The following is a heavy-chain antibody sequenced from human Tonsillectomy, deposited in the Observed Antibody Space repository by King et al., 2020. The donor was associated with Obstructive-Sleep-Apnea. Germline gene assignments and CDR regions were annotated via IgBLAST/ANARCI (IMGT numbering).Heavy chain of an antibody. V-gene: IGHV3-23*04. CDR2: ISGSGGST. Sequence: VQLVESGGGLVQPGGSLRLSCAASGFTSSSYGISWVRQAPQKGLEWVSAISGSGGSTYYADSVKGRFTISRDNSKNMLYLQMNSLRAEDTAVYYCAKDRSSSWYEELSPNWFDPWGQGTLVIVSS. CDR1: GFTSSSYG. J-gene: IGHJ5*02. CDR3: AKDRSSSWYEELSPNWFDP. D-gene: IGHD6-13*01.